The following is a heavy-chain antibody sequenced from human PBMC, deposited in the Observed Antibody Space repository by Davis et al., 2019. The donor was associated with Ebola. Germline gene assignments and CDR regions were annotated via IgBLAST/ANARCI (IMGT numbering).Heavy chain of an antibody. CDR3: WKDPNWGSGY. J-gene: IGHJ4*02. CDR2: INGRGDST. Sequence: PGGSLRLSCAVSGLMFGNCIMHWVRQAPGKGLEWVSNINGRGDSTSYSASVRGRFIISRGNSKNMLYMQMNGLRADDTATYYCWKDPNWGSGYWGQGTLVTVSS. D-gene: IGHD7-27*01. V-gene: IGHV3-23*01. CDR1: GLMFGNCI.